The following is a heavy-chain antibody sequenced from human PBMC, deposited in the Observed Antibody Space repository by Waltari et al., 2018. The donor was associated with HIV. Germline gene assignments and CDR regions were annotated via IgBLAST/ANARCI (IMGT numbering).Heavy chain of an antibody. Sequence: EVQLVESGGGLVQPGGSLGLSCAASGFTFSSYALNWVRLAPGKGLEWVSYISSSGSTIYYADSVKGRFTISRDNAKNSLYLQMNSLRAEDTAVYYCARERRSSGWDYWGQGTLVTVSS. V-gene: IGHV3-48*03. CDR2: ISSSGSTI. J-gene: IGHJ4*02. CDR1: GFTFSSYA. CDR3: ARERRSSGWDY. D-gene: IGHD6-19*01.